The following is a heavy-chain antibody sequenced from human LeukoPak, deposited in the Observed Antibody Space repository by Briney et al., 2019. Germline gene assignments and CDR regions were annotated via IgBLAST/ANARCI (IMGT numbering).Heavy chain of an antibody. CDR3: AKGSAHYYFDS. Sequence: PGGSLRLSCAASGFTVSSNYMSWVRQAPGKGLEWVSYISSSGSTIYYADSEKGRFTISRDNSKNTLYLQMNSLRAEDTAFYYCAKGSAHYYFDSWGQGTLVTVSS. J-gene: IGHJ4*02. D-gene: IGHD3-10*01. V-gene: IGHV3-11*01. CDR1: GFTVSSNY. CDR2: ISSSGSTI.